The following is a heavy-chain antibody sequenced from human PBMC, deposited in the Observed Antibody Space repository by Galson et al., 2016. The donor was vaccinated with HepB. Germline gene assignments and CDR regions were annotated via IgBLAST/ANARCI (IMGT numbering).Heavy chain of an antibody. J-gene: IGHJ6*04. CDR2: IYGSGST. V-gene: IGHV4-4*07. Sequence: SETLSLTCAVSGVSVKDYYWNWIRQSAGKGLEWIGRIYGSGSTTYNPSLRGRVTMSIDTSKSQFSLWLTSLTAADTAVYYCARGGGPTRTQVGDVWGEGTTVTVSS. CDR1: GVSVKDYY. CDR3: ARGGGPTRTQVGDV. D-gene: IGHD3-16*01.